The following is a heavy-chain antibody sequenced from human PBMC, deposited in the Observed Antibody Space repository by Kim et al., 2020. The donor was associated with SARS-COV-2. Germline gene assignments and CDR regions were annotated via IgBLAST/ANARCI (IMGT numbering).Heavy chain of an antibody. Sequence: PSFQGHVTIAADKSISTAYLQWSSLKASDTAMYYCARHTYSYGTNWFDPWGQGTLVTVSS. J-gene: IGHJ5*02. D-gene: IGHD5-18*01. CDR3: ARHTYSYGTNWFDP. V-gene: IGHV5-10-1*01.